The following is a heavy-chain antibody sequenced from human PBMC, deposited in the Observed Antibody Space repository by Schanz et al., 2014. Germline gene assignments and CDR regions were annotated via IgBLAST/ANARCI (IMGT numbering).Heavy chain of an antibody. CDR3: AKASVLVATGHDYFDY. D-gene: IGHD2-21*01. V-gene: IGHV3-30*02. CDR1: GFTFKNFG. CDR2: IWYDGSNK. J-gene: IGHJ4*02. Sequence: QVQLVESGGGVVQPGGSLRLSCEASGFTFKNFGMHWVRQTPGKGLEWMAFIWYDGSNKIYADSVKGRFTISRDNSNNTLHLPMSRMRVEDTAIYYCAKASVLVATGHDYFDYWGQGTLVTVSS.